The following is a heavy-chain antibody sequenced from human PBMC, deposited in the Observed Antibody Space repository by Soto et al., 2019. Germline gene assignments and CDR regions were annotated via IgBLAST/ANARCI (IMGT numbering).Heavy chain of an antibody. CDR1: GGSISSGGYY. D-gene: IGHD2-15*01. Sequence: SETLSLTCTVSGGSISSGGYYWSWIRQHPGKGLEWIGYIYYSGSTYYNPSLKSRVTISVDTSKNQFSLKLSSVTAADTAVYYCASAPTTGGVYCSGGSCYSSYYYYYMDVWGKGTTVTVSS. V-gene: IGHV4-31*03. J-gene: IGHJ6*03. CDR3: ASAPTTGGVYCSGGSCYSSYYYYYMDV. CDR2: IYYSGST.